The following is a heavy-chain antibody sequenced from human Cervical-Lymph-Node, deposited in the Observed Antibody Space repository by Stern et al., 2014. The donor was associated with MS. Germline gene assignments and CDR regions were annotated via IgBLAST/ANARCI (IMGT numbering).Heavy chain of an antibody. CDR1: GYTFTRYY. Sequence: VQLVEPRAEVKKPGASVKVSCKAYGYTFTRYYMNWVRQAPGQGLEWMGIINPSGGSTSYAQKFQGRVTMTRDTSTSTVYMELSSLRSEDTAVYYCARGSIAVAGTGFGWFDPWGQGTLVTVSS. D-gene: IGHD6-19*01. CDR2: INPSGGST. V-gene: IGHV1-46*01. CDR3: ARGSIAVAGTGFGWFDP. J-gene: IGHJ5*02.